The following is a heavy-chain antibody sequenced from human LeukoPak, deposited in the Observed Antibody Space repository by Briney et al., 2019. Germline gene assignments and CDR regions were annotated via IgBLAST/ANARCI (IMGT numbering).Heavy chain of an antibody. V-gene: IGHV3-48*01. Sequence: GGSLRLSCAASGFTFSSYSMNWVRQAPGKGLEGVSYISSSSTIYYADSVKGRFTISRDNAKNPLYLQMNSLRAEDTAVYYCARDRQWLVQGRFDYWGQGTLVTVSS. CDR2: ISSSSTI. CDR3: ARDRQWLVQGRFDY. CDR1: GFTFSSYS. J-gene: IGHJ4*02. D-gene: IGHD6-19*01.